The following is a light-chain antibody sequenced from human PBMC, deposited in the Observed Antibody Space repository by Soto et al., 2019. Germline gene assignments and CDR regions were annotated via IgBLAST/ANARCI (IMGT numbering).Light chain of an antibody. V-gene: IGLV2-11*01. J-gene: IGLJ2*01. CDR3: CSYAGSYTLV. CDR2: DVN. CDR1: SSDVGGYHY. Sequence: QSALTQPRSVSGSPGQSVTLSCTGTSSDVGGYHYVSWYQHHPGKAPKIIIYDVNKRPSGVPDRFSGSKSGNTASLTISGLQTEDEADYYCCSYAGSYTLVFGGRTKVTVL.